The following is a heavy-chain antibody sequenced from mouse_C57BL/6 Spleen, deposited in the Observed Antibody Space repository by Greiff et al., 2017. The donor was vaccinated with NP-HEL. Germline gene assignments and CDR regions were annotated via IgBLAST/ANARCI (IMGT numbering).Heavy chain of an antibody. J-gene: IGHJ3*01. D-gene: IGHD4-1*01. CDR2: IYPGDGAT. Sequence: QVQLQQSGPELVKPGASVKISCKASGYAFSSSWMNWVKQRPGTGLEWIGRIYPGDGATNYNGKFKGKATLTADQSSSTAYMQLSRLTSEDSAVYCSATGTEFADWGKGALVTVSA. CDR3: ATGTEFAD. V-gene: IGHV1-82*01. CDR1: GYAFSSSW.